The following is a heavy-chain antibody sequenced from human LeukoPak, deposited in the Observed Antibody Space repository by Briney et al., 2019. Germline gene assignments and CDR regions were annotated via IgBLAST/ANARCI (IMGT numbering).Heavy chain of an antibody. CDR3: AIGLVFGGVIVRPKPH. CDR1: GGTFSSYA. V-gene: IGHV1-69*05. J-gene: IGHJ4*02. D-gene: IGHD3-16*02. CDR2: IIPIFGTA. Sequence: SVKVSCKASGGTFSSYAISWVRQAPGQGLEWVGGIIPIFGTANYAQKFQGRVTITTDESTSTAYMELSSLRSEDTAVYYCAIGLVFGGVIVRPKPHWGQGTLVTVSS.